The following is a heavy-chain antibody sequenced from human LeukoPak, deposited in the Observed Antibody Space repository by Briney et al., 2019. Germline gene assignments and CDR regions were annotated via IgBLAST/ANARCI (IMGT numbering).Heavy chain of an antibody. CDR2: ITGSGGNT. D-gene: IGHD1-1*01. CDR3: AKDRDFLTTLDP. V-gene: IGHV3-23*01. J-gene: IGHJ5*02. CDR1: GFTFSTFG. Sequence: GGSLRLSCVASGFTFSTFGMSWVRQAPGKGLEWVSAITGSGGNTEYADSVKGRFTISRDNSKNTLYLQMNSLRAEDTAVYYCAKDRDFLTTLDPWGQGTLVTVSS.